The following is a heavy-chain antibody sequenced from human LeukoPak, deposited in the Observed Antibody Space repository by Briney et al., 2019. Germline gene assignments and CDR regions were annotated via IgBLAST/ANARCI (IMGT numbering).Heavy chain of an antibody. D-gene: IGHD3-22*01. J-gene: IGHJ4*02. CDR3: ARAYRDDSSGYYYVPFDS. CDR2: IKQDGSEK. CDR1: GFTFSSYW. Sequence: PGGSLRLSCAASGFTFSSYWMSWVRQAPGKGLEWVANIKQDGSEKYYVDSVKGRFTISRDNSKNTLYLQMNSLRAEDTAVYYCARAYRDDSSGYYYVPFDSWGQGTLVTVSS. V-gene: IGHV3-7*02.